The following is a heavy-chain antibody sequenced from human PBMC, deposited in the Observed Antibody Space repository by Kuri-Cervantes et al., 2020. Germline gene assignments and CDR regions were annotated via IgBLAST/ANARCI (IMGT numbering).Heavy chain of an antibody. J-gene: IGHJ3*02. CDR2: ISAYNGNT. CDR1: GYTFTSYA. Sequence: ASVKVSCKASGYTFTSYAMNWVRQAPGQGLEWMGWISAYNGNTNYAQKLQGRVTMTTDTSTSTAYMELSSLRSDDTAVYYCARDGGAVANDAFDIWGQGTMVTVSS. CDR3: ARDGGAVANDAFDI. V-gene: IGHV1-18*01. D-gene: IGHD6-19*01.